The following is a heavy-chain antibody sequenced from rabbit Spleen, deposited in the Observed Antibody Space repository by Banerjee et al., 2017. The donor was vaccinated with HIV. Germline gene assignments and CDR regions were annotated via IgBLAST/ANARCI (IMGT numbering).Heavy chain of an antibody. CDR2: AYGGSSGST. J-gene: IGHJ6*01. CDR3: ARDTGSSFSSYGMDL. V-gene: IGHV1S40*01. CDR1: GFSFNSGYD. D-gene: IGHD8-1*01. Sequence: QSLEESGGGLVKPGASLTLTCKASGFSFNSGYDMCWVRQAPGKGPEWIACAYGGSSGSTYSATWAKGRFTISKTSSTTVTLQMTSLTVADTATYFCARDTGSSFSSYGMDLWGPGPSSPS.